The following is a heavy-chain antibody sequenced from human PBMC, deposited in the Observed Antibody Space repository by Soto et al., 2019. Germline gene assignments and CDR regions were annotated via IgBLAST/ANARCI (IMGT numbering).Heavy chain of an antibody. Sequence: GASVKVSCKASGYTFTGYYMHWVRQAPGQGLEWMGWINPNSGGTNYAQKFQGRVTMTRDTSISTAYMELSRLRSDDTAVYYCAVSNCSGGSCYSSGYYYYYYGMDVWGQGTTVTV. CDR3: AVSNCSGGSCYSSGYYYYYYGMDV. D-gene: IGHD2-15*01. CDR2: INPNSGGT. CDR1: GYTFTGYY. V-gene: IGHV1-2*02. J-gene: IGHJ6*02.